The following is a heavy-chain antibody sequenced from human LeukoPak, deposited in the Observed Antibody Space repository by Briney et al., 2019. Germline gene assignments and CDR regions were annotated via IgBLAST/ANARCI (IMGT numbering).Heavy chain of an antibody. CDR1: GLSFGGDP. D-gene: IGHD3-10*01. CDR3: TINYYNGSLYEDY. V-gene: IGHV3-49*03. J-gene: IGHJ4*02. CDR2: IRDKVSGGTT. Sequence: GGSLRLSCRGSGLSFGGDPVGWFPQAPGKGLGGVGLIRDKVSGGTTEYVASVRGRFTISRDDSRSIAYLHMTRLKTEDTAVYYCTINYYNGSLYEDYWGQGTLVTVSS.